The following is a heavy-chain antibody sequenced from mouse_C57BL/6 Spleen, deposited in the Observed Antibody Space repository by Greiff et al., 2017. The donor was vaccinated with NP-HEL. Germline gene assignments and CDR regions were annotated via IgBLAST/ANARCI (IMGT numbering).Heavy chain of an antibody. CDR1: GFSLTRFG. CDR2: LWSGGST. CDR3: ARRGYGYFDV. V-gene: IGHV2-2*01. J-gene: IGHJ1*03. Sequence: VKLVESGPGLVQPSQSLSITCTVSGFSLTRFGVHRVRQSPGKALEWLGVLWSGGSTHYNAAFISRLSISKDNSKSQVFFKMNSLQADNTAIYYCARRGYGYFDVWGTGTTVTVSS.